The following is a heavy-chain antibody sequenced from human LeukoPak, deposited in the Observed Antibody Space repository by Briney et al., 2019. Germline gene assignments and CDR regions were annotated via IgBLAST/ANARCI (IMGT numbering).Heavy chain of an antibody. CDR1: GFTFSSYG. V-gene: IGHV3-33*01. CDR2: IWYDGSNK. D-gene: IGHD2-2*01. J-gene: IGHJ6*02. CDR3: AGDPSSTSPSAYYYYYYGMDV. Sequence: GGSLRLSCAASGFTFSSYGMHWVRQAPGKGLEWVAVIWYDGSNKYYADSVKGRFTISRDNSKNTLYLQMNSLRAEDTAVYYCAGDPSSTSPSAYYYYYYGMDVWGQGTTVTVSS.